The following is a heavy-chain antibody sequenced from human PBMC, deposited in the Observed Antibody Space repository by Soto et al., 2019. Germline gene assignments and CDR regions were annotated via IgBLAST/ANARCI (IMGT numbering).Heavy chain of an antibody. CDR1: GFTFNIYA. D-gene: IGHD4-17*01. CDR2: ISFDGTKK. Sequence: GGSLRLSCAASGFTFNIYALHWVRQAPGKGLEWVAVISFDGTKKYYSDSVKGRFTISRDNLKNIPYLQMNNLRVEDAALYFCAREDDYGYRYINYGLDVWGQGTTVTVSS. J-gene: IGHJ6*02. CDR3: AREDDYGYRYINYGLDV. V-gene: IGHV3-30-3*01.